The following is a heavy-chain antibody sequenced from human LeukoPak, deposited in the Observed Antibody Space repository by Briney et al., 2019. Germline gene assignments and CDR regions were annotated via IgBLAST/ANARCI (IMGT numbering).Heavy chain of an antibody. D-gene: IGHD1-26*01. CDR2: INPNNGGT. CDR1: GYTFTGHF. J-gene: IGHJ4*02. Sequence: ASVKVSCKASGYTFTGHFMHWVRQAPGQGLEWMGWINPNNGGTNYAQKFQGRVTMTRDTSISTAYMELSRLRSDDTAVYYCARGYALYSGRYIDFDYWGQGTLVTVSS. CDR3: ARGYALYSGRYIDFDY. V-gene: IGHV1-2*02.